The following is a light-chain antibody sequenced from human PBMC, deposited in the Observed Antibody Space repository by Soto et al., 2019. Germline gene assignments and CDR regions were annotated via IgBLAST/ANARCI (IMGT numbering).Light chain of an antibody. J-gene: IGKJ5*01. Sequence: AMHFTPAPSSLSASVGDRVTITCRASQGISTLLAWYQQKAGKAPKVLIYESSLLQSGVPSRFSGSGSGTDFTLTISSLQPEDFATYYCQHFKSFPITFGQGTRLEIK. V-gene: IGKV1-13*02. CDR3: QHFKSFPIT. CDR2: ESS. CDR1: QGISTL.